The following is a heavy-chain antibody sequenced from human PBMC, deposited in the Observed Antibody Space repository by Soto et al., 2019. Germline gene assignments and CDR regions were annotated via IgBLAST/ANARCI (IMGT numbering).Heavy chain of an antibody. CDR3: ARVKSGSYDWFDP. Sequence: EVQLVESGGGLGQPGGSLRLSCAASGFIFSTYWMHWVRQVPGKGLAWVSRINTDGSRTSYAASVKGRFTISRDNAKNTVYLQMNSLRAEDTAVYFCARVKSGSYDWFDPWGQGTLVTVSS. CDR1: GFIFSTYW. D-gene: IGHD3-10*01. J-gene: IGHJ5*02. CDR2: INTDGSRT. V-gene: IGHV3-74*01.